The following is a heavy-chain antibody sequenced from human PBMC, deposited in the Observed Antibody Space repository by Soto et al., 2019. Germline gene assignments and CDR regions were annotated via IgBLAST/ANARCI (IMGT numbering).Heavy chain of an antibody. CDR1: GYTFTSYG. J-gene: IGHJ3*02. D-gene: IGHD3-3*01. CDR3: ARVDYDFWSGRPDAFDI. V-gene: IGHV1-18*01. CDR2: ISAYNGNT. Sequence: QVQLVQSGAEVKKPGASVKVSCKASGYTFTSYGISWVRQAPGQGLEWMGWISAYNGNTNYAQKLQGRVTMTTDTSTSTAYMELRSLSSDDTAVYYCARVDYDFWSGRPDAFDIWGQGTMVTVSS.